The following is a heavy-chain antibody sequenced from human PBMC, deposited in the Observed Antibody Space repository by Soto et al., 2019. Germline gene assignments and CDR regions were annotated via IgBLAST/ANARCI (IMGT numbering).Heavy chain of an antibody. CDR2: INPNSGGT. Sequence: GASLKVSCKASGYTFTGYYMHWVRQAPGQGLEWMGWINPNSGGTNYAQKFQGWVTMTRDTSISTAYMELSRLRSDDTAVYYCAREGTYGSGSYFDYHYYYYYGMDVWGQGPTVTVSS. CDR3: AREGTYGSGSYFDYHYYYYYGMDV. V-gene: IGHV1-2*04. CDR1: GYTFTGYY. D-gene: IGHD3-10*01. J-gene: IGHJ6*02.